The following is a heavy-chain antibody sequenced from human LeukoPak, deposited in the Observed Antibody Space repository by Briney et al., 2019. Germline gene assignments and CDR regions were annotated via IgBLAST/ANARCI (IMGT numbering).Heavy chain of an antibody. CDR1: GFIYGNYW. Sequence: GGSLRLPCVGSGFIYGNYWMHWVRQAPGKGLEWVANIKQDGSEEYYVDSVKGRFTISRDNAKNSLYLQMNSLRAEDTAVYYCARRYFDYWGQGILVTVSS. J-gene: IGHJ4*02. V-gene: IGHV3-7*03. CDR3: ARRYFDY. CDR2: IKQDGSEE.